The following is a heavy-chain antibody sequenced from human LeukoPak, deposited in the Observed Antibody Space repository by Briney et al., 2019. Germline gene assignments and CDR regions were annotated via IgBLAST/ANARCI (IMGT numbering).Heavy chain of an antibody. Sequence: GRSLRLSXAASGLTFSSYSMNWVRQAPGKGLEWVSYISSSSSTVYYADSVKGRFTISRDNAKNSLYLQMNSLRAEDTAVYYCARGRYYMDVWGKGTTVTVSS. CDR3: ARGRYYMDV. V-gene: IGHV3-48*01. CDR1: GLTFSSYS. J-gene: IGHJ6*03. CDR2: ISSSSSTV.